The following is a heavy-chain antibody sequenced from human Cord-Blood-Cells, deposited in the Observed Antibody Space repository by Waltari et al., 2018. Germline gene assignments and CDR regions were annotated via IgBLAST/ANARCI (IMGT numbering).Heavy chain of an antibody. V-gene: IGHV1-8*01. Sequence: QVQLVQSGAEVKKRGASVKVSCKASGYTFTSYDINWVRQATGQGLEWMGWMNPNSGNTGYAQKFQGRVTMTRNTSISTAYMELSSLRSEYTAVYYCARGRRSGYDLYFQHWGQGTLVTVSS. J-gene: IGHJ1*01. CDR3: ARGRRSGYDLYFQH. CDR1: GYTFTSYD. CDR2: MNPNSGNT. D-gene: IGHD5-12*01.